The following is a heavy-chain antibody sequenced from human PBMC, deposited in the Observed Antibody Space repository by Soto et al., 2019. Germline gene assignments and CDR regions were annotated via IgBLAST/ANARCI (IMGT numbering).Heavy chain of an antibody. CDR1: GFTFNNFA. J-gene: IGHJ2*01. CDR3: AKGLGAGFFNL. Sequence: AGSLSLSYASSGFTFNNFAKGGLRQAPGKVLERVSAIGGTSGRTYYADSVKGRFTISRATSKTTQYLQMNSLRDEDTAVYYCAKGLGAGFFNLWGSGTLV. D-gene: IGHD3-16*01. V-gene: IGHV3-23*01. CDR2: IGGTSGRT.